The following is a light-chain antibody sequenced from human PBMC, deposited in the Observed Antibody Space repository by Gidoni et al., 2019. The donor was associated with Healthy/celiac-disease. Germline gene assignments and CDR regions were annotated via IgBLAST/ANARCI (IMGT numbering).Light chain of an antibody. CDR1: QSISSY. CDR3: QQSYSTPPFT. V-gene: IGKV1-39*01. CDR2: AAS. J-gene: IGKJ3*01. Sequence: DIQMTPSPSSLSASVGDRVTITCRASQSISSYLNWYQQKPGKAAKLLIYAASSFQSGVPSRFSGSGSGTDFTLTISSLQPEDFATYYCQQSYSTPPFTFGPGTKVDIK.